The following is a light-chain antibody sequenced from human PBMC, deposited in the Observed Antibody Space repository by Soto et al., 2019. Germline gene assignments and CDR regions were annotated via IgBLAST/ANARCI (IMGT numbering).Light chain of an antibody. Sequence: IQLTQSPSSLSASVGDRVTITCRASQGISSYLAWYQQKPGKAPKLLIYAASTLQSGVPSRFSGSGSGREFTLPISSLPPEDFATYYCHQLNSYPWTFGQGTKVEIK. J-gene: IGKJ1*01. CDR2: AAS. CDR1: QGISSY. V-gene: IGKV1-9*01. CDR3: HQLNSYPWT.